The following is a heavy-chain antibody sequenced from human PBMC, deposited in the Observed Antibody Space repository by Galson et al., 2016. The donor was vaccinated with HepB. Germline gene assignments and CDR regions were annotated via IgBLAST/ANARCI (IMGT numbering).Heavy chain of an antibody. J-gene: IGHJ4*02. Sequence: TLSLTCNVSGASVSSSYWSWLRQPPGKGLEWIGYISYSGSADYNPSLRSRVTIAIDTSKNQFSLKVTSVTTADTAVYYCARGGGASGNYWGQGTLVTVSS. CDR1: GASVSSSY. D-gene: IGHD3-10*01. CDR3: ARGGGASGNY. V-gene: IGHV4-59*02. CDR2: ISYSGSA.